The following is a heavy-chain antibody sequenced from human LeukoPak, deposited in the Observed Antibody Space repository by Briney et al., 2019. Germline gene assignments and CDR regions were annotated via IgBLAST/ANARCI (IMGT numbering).Heavy chain of an antibody. CDR2: IYTSGST. V-gene: IGHV4-4*07. J-gene: IGHJ6*03. D-gene: IGHD6-19*01. Sequence: SETLFLTGTVSGGSISSYYWSWIRQPAGKGLEWIGRIYTSGSTNYNPSLKSRVTISVDASKNQLSPKLISVTAADTAVYYCARDGSLWLGYYYCKDVWGKGTTVTVSS. CDR1: GGSISSYY. CDR3: ARDGSLWLGYYYCKDV.